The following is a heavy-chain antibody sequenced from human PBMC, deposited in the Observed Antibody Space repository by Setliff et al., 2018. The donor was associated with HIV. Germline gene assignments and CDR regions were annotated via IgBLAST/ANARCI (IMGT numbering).Heavy chain of an antibody. CDR3: ARTWYSGALYYYYYYMDV. D-gene: IGHD1-26*01. Sequence: SVKVSCKASGGTFSSYAISWVRQAPGQGLEWVGGIIPTFGTTNYAQKFQGRVTITADESTSTAYMELSSLRSEDTAVYYCARTWYSGALYYYYYYMDVWGKGTTVTVSS. CDR2: IIPTFGTT. J-gene: IGHJ6*03. CDR1: GGTFSSYA. V-gene: IGHV1-69*13.